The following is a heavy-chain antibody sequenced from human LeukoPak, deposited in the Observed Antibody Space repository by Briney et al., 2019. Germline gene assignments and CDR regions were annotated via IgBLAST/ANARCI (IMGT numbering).Heavy chain of an antibody. D-gene: IGHD5-24*01. CDR2: ISGDNGNT. CDR1: GYIFTNYG. CDR3: ASMRDGYHSKNDY. V-gene: IGHV1-18*01. J-gene: IGHJ4*02. Sequence: ASVKVSCKASGYIFTNYGISWVRQAPGQGLEWMGWISGDNGNTNYAQKVQGRVTMTTETSTSTVYMELRSLRSDDTAVYYCASMRDGYHSKNDYGGQGTLVTVSA.